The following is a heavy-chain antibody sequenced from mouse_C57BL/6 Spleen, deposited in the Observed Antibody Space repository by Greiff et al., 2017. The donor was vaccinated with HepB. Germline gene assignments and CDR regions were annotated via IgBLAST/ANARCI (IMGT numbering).Heavy chain of an antibody. CDR1: GYSFTSYY. Sequence: VMLVESGPELVKPGASVKISCKASGYSFTSYYIHWVKQRPGQGLEWIGWIYPGSGNTKYNEKFKGKATLTADTSSSTAYMQLSSLTSEDSAVYHCARGYYGSSSFLFDYWGQGTTLTVSS. J-gene: IGHJ2*01. CDR3: ARGYYGSSSFLFDY. CDR2: IYPGSGNT. V-gene: IGHV1-66*01. D-gene: IGHD1-1*01.